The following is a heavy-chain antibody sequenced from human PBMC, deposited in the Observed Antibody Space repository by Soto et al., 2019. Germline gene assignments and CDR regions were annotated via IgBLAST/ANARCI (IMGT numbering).Heavy chain of an antibody. CDR3: ARLGAYGSGSYYYGMDV. J-gene: IGHJ6*02. V-gene: IGHV5-10-1*01. CDR2: IDPSDSYT. D-gene: IGHD3-10*01. Sequence: GESLKISCKCSGYSFTSYWISWVRQMPGKGLEWMGRIDPSDSYTNYSPSFQGHVTISADKSISTAYLQWSSLKASDTAMYYCARLGAYGSGSYYYGMDVWGQGTTVTVSS. CDR1: GYSFTSYW.